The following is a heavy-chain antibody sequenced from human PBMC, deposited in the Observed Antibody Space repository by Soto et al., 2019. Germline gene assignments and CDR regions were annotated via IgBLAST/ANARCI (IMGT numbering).Heavy chain of an antibody. CDR1: GGSISSGTSY. D-gene: IGHD2-15*01. V-gene: IGHV4-31*03. J-gene: IGHJ4*02. Sequence: QMQLQESGPGLVKPSQTLSLTCNVSGGSISSGTSYWTWIRQHPGEGLEWIGHIYFTGATYSNPSLRSRLTMSVETSKNQLSLKLTSVTAADTATYFCARITSRAYSSGIDCWGQGTLVTVSS. CDR2: IYFTGAT. CDR3: ARITSRAYSSGIDC.